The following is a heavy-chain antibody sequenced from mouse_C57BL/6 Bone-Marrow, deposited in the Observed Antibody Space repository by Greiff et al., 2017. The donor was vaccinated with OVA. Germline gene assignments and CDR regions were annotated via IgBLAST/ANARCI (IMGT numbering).Heavy chain of an antibody. D-gene: IGHD2-3*01. CDR1: GFTFSDYG. Sequence: EVQGVESGGGLVQPGGSLKLSCAASGFTFSDYGMAWVRQAPRKGPEWVAFISNLAYSIYYADTVTGRFTISRENAKNTLYLEMSSLRSEDTAMHYCARYDGYYLYYAMDYWGQGTSVTVSS. J-gene: IGHJ4*01. V-gene: IGHV5-15*01. CDR2: ISNLAYSI. CDR3: ARYDGYYLYYAMDY.